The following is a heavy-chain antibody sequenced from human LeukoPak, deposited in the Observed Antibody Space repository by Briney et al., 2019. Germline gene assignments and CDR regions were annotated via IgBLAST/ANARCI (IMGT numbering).Heavy chain of an antibody. Sequence: GGTLRLSCAAPGFTFSSYWMHWVRQAPGKGRVCVSRINIEGIRTTYANSVKGRFTISRDNAKNTLYLQMNSLRAEDTAAYYCARARASDCDYSGQRTLGTVSS. J-gene: IGHJ4*02. CDR3: ARARASDCDY. CDR2: INIEGIRT. V-gene: IGHV3-74*01. CDR1: GFTFSSYW. D-gene: IGHD2-21*02.